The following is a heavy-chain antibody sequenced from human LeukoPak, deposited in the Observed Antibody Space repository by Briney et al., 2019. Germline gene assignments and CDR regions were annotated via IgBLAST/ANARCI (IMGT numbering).Heavy chain of an antibody. CDR2: IYTSGST. CDR3: ARGGWGPAPYYHYGMDV. D-gene: IGHD3-16*01. J-gene: IGHJ6*02. V-gene: IGHV4-4*07. Sequence: SETLSLTCTVSGGSISSYYWSWIRQPAGKGLEWIGRIYTSGSTNYNPSLKSRVTMSVDTSKNQFSLKLSSVTAADTAVYYCARGGWGPAPYYHYGMDVWGQGTTVTVSS. CDR1: GGSISSYY.